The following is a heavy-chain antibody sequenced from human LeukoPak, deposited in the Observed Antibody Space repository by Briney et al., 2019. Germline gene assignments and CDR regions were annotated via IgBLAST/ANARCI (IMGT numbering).Heavy chain of an antibody. D-gene: IGHD4-17*01. J-gene: IGHJ3*02. CDR3: ARVDYGASGAFDI. CDR1: GGSISISSCY. V-gene: IGHV4-39*07. Sequence: PSETLSLTCTVSGGSISISSCYWGWIRQPPGKGLEWVGSIYYSGSTYYNPSLKSRVTISVGTSKNQFSLKLSSVTAADTAVYYCARVDYGASGAFDIWGQGTMVTVSS. CDR2: IYYSGST.